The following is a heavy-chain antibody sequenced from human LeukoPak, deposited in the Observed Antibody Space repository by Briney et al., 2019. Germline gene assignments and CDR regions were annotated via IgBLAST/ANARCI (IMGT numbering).Heavy chain of an antibody. Sequence: PGRSLRLSCAASGFTFGSYGMHWVRQAPGKGLEWVAVIWYDGSNKYYADSVKGRFTISRDNSKNTLYLQMNSLRAEDTAVYYCSYDSSGLVAFDIWGQGTMVTVSS. CDR1: GFTFGSYG. V-gene: IGHV3-33*01. CDR3: SYDSSGLVAFDI. J-gene: IGHJ3*02. D-gene: IGHD3-22*01. CDR2: IWYDGSNK.